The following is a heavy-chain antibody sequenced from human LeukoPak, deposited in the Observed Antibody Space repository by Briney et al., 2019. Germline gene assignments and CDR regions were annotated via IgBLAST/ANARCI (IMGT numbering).Heavy chain of an antibody. CDR3: ARGCSGGSCHNAYYYYCMAV. CDR2: IIPIIGKA. D-gene: IGHD2-15*01. V-gene: IGHV1-69*13. J-gene: IGHJ6*04. CDR1: GGTFTSYA. Sequence: SVKVSCKASGGTFTSYAISWVRQAPGQGLEWMGGIIPIIGKANYAQKFQGRVTITADESTSTAYMELSSLRSEDTAVYYCARGCSGGSCHNAYYYYCMAVWGKGTTVTVSS.